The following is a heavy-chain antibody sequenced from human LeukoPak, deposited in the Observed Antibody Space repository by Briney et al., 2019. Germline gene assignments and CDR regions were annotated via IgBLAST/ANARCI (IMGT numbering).Heavy chain of an antibody. CDR2: MHYIGSS. J-gene: IGHJ4*02. V-gene: IGHV4-39*07. Sequence: SETLSLTCTVSGGSVSSHTYYWGWIRQPPGKGLEWIGSMHYIGSSYYNPSLKSRVTISVDTSKNQFSLKLSSVTAADTAVYYCAREGLNCSSTSCYTRALGYWGQGTLVTVSS. D-gene: IGHD2-2*02. CDR1: GGSVSSHTYY. CDR3: AREGLNCSSTSCYTRALGY.